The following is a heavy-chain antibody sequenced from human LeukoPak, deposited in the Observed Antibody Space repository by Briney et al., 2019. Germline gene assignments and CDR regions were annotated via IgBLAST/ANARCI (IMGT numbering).Heavy chain of an antibody. V-gene: IGHV4-61*02. Sequence: PSQTQSLTCTVSGGSISSGSYYWSWIRQPAGKGLEWIRRIYTSESTNYNPSLKSRVTISVDTSKNQFSLKLRPVTAADTALYYCAGGDYVSYYYGMGVWGQGTPVTVSS. CDR1: GGSISSGSYY. CDR2: IYTSEST. CDR3: AGGDYVSYYYGMGV. J-gene: IGHJ6*02. D-gene: IGHD4-17*01.